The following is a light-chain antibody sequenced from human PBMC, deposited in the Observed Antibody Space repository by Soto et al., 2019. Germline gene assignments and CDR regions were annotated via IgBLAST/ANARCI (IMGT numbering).Light chain of an antibody. CDR3: QTWGTGIVV. CDR1: SGHSNYA. V-gene: IGLV4-69*01. Sequence: QSVLTQSPSASASLGASVKLTCTLSSGHSNYAIAWHQQQPEKGPRYLMKLNSDGSHSKGDGIPDPFSGSSSGAERYLTIASIQSEDEADYYCQTWGTGIVVFGGGTKLAVL. J-gene: IGLJ2*01. CDR2: LNSDGSH.